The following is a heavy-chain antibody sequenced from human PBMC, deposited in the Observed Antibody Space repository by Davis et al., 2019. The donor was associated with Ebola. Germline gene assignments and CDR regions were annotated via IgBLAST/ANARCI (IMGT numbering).Heavy chain of an antibody. CDR3: ARAVPTYYYDSSGYALDY. CDR1: GGTFSSYA. J-gene: IGHJ4*02. V-gene: IGHV1-69*13. D-gene: IGHD3-22*01. CDR2: IIPIFGTA. Sequence: SVKVSCKASGGTFSSYAISWVRQAPGQGLEWMGGIIPIFGTANYAQKFQGRVTITADESTSTAYMELSSLRSEDTAVYYCARAVPTYYYDSSGYALDYWGQGTLVTVSS.